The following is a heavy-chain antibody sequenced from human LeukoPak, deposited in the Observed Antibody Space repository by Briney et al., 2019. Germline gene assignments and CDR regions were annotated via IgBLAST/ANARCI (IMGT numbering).Heavy chain of an antibody. V-gene: IGHV3-23*01. D-gene: IGHD3-22*01. J-gene: IGHJ4*02. Sequence: GGSLRLSCAASGFTFSSHAMSWVRQAPGKGLEWVSTVSGSSGSTYYADSVDGRFAISRDNSKNTLYLEMINLRAEDTAIYYCAKVAITVTVVDFFDYWGQGTLVTVSS. CDR2: VSGSSGST. CDR1: GFTFSSHA. CDR3: AKVAITVTVVDFFDY.